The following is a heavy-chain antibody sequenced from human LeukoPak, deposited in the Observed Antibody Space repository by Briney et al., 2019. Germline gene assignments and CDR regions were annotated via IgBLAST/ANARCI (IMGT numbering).Heavy chain of an antibody. J-gene: IGHJ4*02. CDR3: ARVAYGDYGVFDY. CDR1: GFTFSSYS. CDR2: INRDGGGT. Sequence: GGSLRLSCAASGFTFSSYSINWVRQAPGKGLVWVSRINRDGGGTTYADSVKGRFTISRDNAKSTVYLQMNSLRAEDTAVYFCARVAYGDYGVFDYWGQGTLVTVSS. D-gene: IGHD4-17*01. V-gene: IGHV3-74*01.